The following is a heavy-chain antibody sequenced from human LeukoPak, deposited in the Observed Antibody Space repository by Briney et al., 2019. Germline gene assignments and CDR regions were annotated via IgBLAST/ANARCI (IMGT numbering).Heavy chain of an antibody. CDR1: GGSFSGYY. CDR2: INHSGST. CDR3: ARYDSSGYPFFTT. D-gene: IGHD3-22*01. V-gene: IGHV4-34*01. Sequence: PSETLSLTCAVYGGSFSGYYWSWIRQPPAKGLEWIGEINHSGSTNYNPSLKSRVAISVDTSKNQFSLKLSSVTAADTAVYYCARYDSSGYPFFTTWGHGTMVTVSS. J-gene: IGHJ3*01.